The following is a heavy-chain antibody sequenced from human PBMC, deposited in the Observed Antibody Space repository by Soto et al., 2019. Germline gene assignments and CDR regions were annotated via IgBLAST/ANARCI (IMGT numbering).Heavy chain of an antibody. D-gene: IGHD2-15*01. CDR1: GYTFTSYH. CDR2: INPSGGST. J-gene: IGHJ6*02. Sequence: ASVKVSCKASGYTFTSYHMDWVRQAPGQGLEWMGIINPSGGSTSYTQKFQERVTMTRDTSMSTVYMELSRLRSEDTAVYYCARGAVVVPNGLIAGMDVWGLGTTVTVSS. V-gene: IGHV1-46*01. CDR3: ARGAVVVPNGLIAGMDV.